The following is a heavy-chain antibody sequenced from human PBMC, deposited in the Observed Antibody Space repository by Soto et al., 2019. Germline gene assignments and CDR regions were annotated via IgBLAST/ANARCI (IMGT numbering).Heavy chain of an antibody. CDR2: IIPVLATT. Sequence: SVKVSCKASAGTFPHYALTWVRQAPGQGLEWMGGIIPVLATTTYAQKFQGSVSIFADESTNTASIELSTLPSEDTAVYSCACNWGNSLRNWLDPWGQGTLVTVSS. J-gene: IGHJ5*02. V-gene: IGHV1-69*13. D-gene: IGHD7-27*01. CDR3: ACNWGNSLRNWLDP. CDR1: AGTFPHYA.